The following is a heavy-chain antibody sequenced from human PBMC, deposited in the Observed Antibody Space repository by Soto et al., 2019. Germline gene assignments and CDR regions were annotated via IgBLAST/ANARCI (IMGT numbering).Heavy chain of an antibody. D-gene: IGHD3-10*01. Sequence: QVQLQESGPGLVKPSETLSLTCTVSGGSITNYYCSWFRQPPGKGLEWIGYINYDGYSAYNLSLVRRVTLSMDASKTQFSLMLESVTATDTAVYYCARHGFGPLHGLVDVWGPGTTVIVSS. CDR3: ARHGFGPLHGLVDV. CDR2: INYDGYS. J-gene: IGHJ6*02. CDR1: GGSITNYY. V-gene: IGHV4-59*08.